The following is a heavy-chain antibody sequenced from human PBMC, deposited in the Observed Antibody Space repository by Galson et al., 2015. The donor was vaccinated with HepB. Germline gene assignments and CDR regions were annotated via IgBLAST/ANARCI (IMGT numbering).Heavy chain of an antibody. D-gene: IGHD6-13*01. Sequence: SLRLSCAVSGFTFSDYYMSWIRQAPGKGLEWVSYISSSSSYTNYADPVKGRFTISRDNAKNSLYLQMNSLRAEDTAVYYCAREVAAAGRAYFDYWGQGTLVTVSS. J-gene: IGHJ4*02. CDR3: AREVAAAGRAYFDY. V-gene: IGHV3-11*06. CDR2: ISSSSSYT. CDR1: GFTFSDYY.